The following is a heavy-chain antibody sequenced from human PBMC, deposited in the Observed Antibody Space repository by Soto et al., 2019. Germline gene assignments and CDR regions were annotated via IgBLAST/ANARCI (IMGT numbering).Heavy chain of an antibody. CDR2: IYSGGST. V-gene: IGHV3-53*01. J-gene: IGHJ5*02. CDR1: GFTFSSYA. CDR3: ARDPVKFSGSGTNWFDP. D-gene: IGHD3-10*01. Sequence: GGSLRLSCAASGFTFSSYAMSWVRQAPGKGLEWVSVIYSGGSTYYADSVKGRFTISRDNSKNTLYLQMNSLRAEDTAVYYCARDPVKFSGSGTNWFDPWGQGTLVTVSS.